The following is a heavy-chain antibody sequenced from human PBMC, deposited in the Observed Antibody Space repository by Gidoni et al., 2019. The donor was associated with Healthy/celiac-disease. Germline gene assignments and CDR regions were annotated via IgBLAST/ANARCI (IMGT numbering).Heavy chain of an antibody. CDR2: IYYSGST. V-gene: IGHV4-39*01. CDR1: GGSISSSSYY. J-gene: IGHJ6*02. Sequence: QLQLQESGPGLVKPSETLSLTCTVSGGSISSSSYYWGWIRQPPGKGLEWIGSIYYSGSTYYNPSLKSRVTISVDTSKNQFSLKLSSVTAADTAVYYCARSLMDDFWSGYYSLDYYYGMDVWGQGTTVTVSS. D-gene: IGHD3-3*01. CDR3: ARSLMDDFWSGYYSLDYYYGMDV.